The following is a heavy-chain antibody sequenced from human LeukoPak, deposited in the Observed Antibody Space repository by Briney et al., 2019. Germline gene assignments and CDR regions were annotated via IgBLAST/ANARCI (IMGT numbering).Heavy chain of an antibody. CDR3: ARCYSGPLTYYYGSGSYHTFDY. V-gene: IGHV4-39*07. Sequence: SETLSLTCTVSGGSISSSRYYWGWIRQPPGKGLEWIGSIYYSGSTYYNPSLKSRVTISVDTSKNQFSLKLSSVTAADTAVYYCARCYSGPLTYYYGSGSYHTFDYWGQGTLVTVSS. D-gene: IGHD3-10*01. CDR2: IYYSGST. CDR1: GGSISSSRYY. J-gene: IGHJ4*02.